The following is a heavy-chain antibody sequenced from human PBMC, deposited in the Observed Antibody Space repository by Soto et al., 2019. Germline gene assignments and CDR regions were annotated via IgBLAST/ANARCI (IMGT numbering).Heavy chain of an antibody. D-gene: IGHD5-12*01. J-gene: IGHJ6*02. CDR3: ARSGGYDRRYYYGMDV. Sequence: GGSLRLSCVASGFTFSSYAMHWVRQAPGKGLEYVSGISTNGGSTSYGDSVRGRFTISRDNSQNTLYLQMDSVRAEDMAVYYCARSGGYDRRYYYGMDVWGQGTTVTVSS. V-gene: IGHV3-64*02. CDR1: GFTFSSYA. CDR2: ISTNGGST.